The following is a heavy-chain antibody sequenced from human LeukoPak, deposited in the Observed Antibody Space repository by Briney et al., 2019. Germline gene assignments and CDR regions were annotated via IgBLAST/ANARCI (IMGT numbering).Heavy chain of an antibody. CDR1: GGSISSSSYY. Sequence: PSETLSLTCTVSGGSISSSSYYWGWIRQPPGKGLEWIGSIYYSGSTYYNPSLKSRVTISVDTSKTQFSLKLSSVTAADTAVYYCARDKLGSDANYFDYWGQGTLVTVSS. CDR2: IYYSGST. CDR3: ARDKLGSDANYFDY. V-gene: IGHV4-39*07. D-gene: IGHD3-16*01. J-gene: IGHJ4*02.